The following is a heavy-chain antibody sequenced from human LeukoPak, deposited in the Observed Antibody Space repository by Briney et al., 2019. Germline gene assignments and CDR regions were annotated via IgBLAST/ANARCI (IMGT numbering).Heavy chain of an antibody. Sequence: GGSLRLSCAASGFTFSSYAMSWVRQAPGKGVEWVSAISGSGGSTYYADSVKGRFTISRDNSKNTLYMQMNSLRAEDTAVYYCAKTPPIVVVPAAQYYFDYWGQGTLVTVSS. V-gene: IGHV3-23*01. CDR2: ISGSGGST. CDR1: GFTFSSYA. CDR3: AKTPPIVVVPAAQYYFDY. D-gene: IGHD2-2*01. J-gene: IGHJ4*02.